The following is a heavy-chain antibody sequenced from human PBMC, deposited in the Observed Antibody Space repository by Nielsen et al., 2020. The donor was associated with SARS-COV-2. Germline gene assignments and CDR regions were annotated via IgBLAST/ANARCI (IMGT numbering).Heavy chain of an antibody. D-gene: IGHD3-16*01. Sequence: GESLKISCAASGFTFNNYGFSWVRQAPGKGLEWVASISYEGSKKYYADSVTGRFTVSRDTSKNTVYLQMNSLLVEDTAVYHCAKRRAVFMLTFGGEGAMDVWGQGTTVSVSS. J-gene: IGHJ6*02. CDR3: AKRRAVFMLTFGGEGAMDV. V-gene: IGHV3-30*18. CDR2: ISYEGSKK. CDR1: GFTFNNYG.